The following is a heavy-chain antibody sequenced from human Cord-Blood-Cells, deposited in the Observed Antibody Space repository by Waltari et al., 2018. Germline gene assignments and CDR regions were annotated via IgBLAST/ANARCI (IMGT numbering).Heavy chain of an antibody. CDR1: GGSISSYY. V-gene: IGHV4-4*07. Sequence: QVQLQESGPGLVKPSETLSLTCTVPGGSISSYYWSWTRQPAGKGLEWIGRIYTSGSTNYNPSLKSRVTMSVDTSKNQFSLKLSSVTAADTAVYYCARSGYSSGWFDAFDIWGQGTMVTVSS. J-gene: IGHJ3*02. CDR3: ARSGYSSGWFDAFDI. CDR2: IYTSGST. D-gene: IGHD6-19*01.